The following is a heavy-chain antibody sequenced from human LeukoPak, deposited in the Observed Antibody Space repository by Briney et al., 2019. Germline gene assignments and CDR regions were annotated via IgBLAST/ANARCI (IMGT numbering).Heavy chain of an antibody. Sequence: GGSLRLSCAASGFTFSSYGMHWVRQAPGKGLEWVAFIRYDGSNKYYADSVEGRFTISRDNSKNTVYLQMNSLRAEDTAVYYCAKDMRMSGWYYFDCWGQGTLVTVSS. CDR2: IRYDGSNK. J-gene: IGHJ4*02. D-gene: IGHD6-19*01. CDR3: AKDMRMSGWYYFDC. V-gene: IGHV3-30*02. CDR1: GFTFSSYG.